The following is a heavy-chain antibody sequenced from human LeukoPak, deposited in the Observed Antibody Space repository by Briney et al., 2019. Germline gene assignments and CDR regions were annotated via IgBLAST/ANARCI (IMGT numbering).Heavy chain of an antibody. CDR3: AKNYYDSSGEYVD. V-gene: IGHV3-23*01. CDR1: GFTFSTYA. Sequence: GGSLRLSCAASGFTFSTYAMSLVRQAPGKGLEWVSAISGSGGSTYYADSVKGRFTISRDNSKNTLYLQMNSLRAEDTAVYYCAKNYYDSSGEYVDWGQGTLVTVSS. J-gene: IGHJ4*02. D-gene: IGHD3-22*01. CDR2: ISGSGGST.